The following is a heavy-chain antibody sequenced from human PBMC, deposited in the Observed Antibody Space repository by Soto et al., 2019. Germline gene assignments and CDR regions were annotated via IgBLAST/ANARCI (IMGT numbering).Heavy chain of an antibody. D-gene: IGHD6-25*01. CDR3: AAARAPRSDSYYGRDA. CDR2: IDPSDSYT. V-gene: IGHV5-10-1*01. Sequence: PGESLKISCKGSGYSFTSYWISWVRQMPGKGLEWMGRIDPSDSYTNYSPSFQGHVTISADKSISTAYLQWSSLKASDTAMYYWAAARAPRSDSYYGRDAWGQGPPVPVSS. J-gene: IGHJ6*02. CDR1: GYSFTSYW.